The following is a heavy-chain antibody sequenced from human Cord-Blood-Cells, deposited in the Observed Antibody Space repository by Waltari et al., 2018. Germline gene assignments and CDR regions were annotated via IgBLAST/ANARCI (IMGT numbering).Heavy chain of an antibody. D-gene: IGHD6-13*01. CDR3: ARQLIAAAGTLDY. J-gene: IGHJ4*02. V-gene: IGHV4-34*01. Sequence: QVQLQQWGAGLLKPSETLSLTCAVYGGSSSGYYWSWIRQPPGKGLEWIGEINHSGSTNYNPSLKSRVTISVDTSKNQFSLKLSSVTAADTAVYYCARQLIAAAGTLDYWGQGTLVTVSS. CDR1: GGSSSGYY. CDR2: INHSGST.